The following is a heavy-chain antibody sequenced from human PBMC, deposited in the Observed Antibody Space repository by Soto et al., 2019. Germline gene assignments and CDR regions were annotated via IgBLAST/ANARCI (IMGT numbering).Heavy chain of an antibody. V-gene: IGHV3-23*01. CDR1: GFTFSRYA. Sequence: EVQLLESGGGLVQPGGSLRLSCAASGFTFSRYAVSWVRQAPGKGLEWVSAISGSGGSTYYADSVKGRFTISRDNSKNTLYLQMKSLRAEDTAVYYCAKNPRYCSSTSCSIWGQGTTVTVSS. CDR3: AKNPRYCSSTSCSI. J-gene: IGHJ6*02. D-gene: IGHD2-2*01. CDR2: ISGSGGST.